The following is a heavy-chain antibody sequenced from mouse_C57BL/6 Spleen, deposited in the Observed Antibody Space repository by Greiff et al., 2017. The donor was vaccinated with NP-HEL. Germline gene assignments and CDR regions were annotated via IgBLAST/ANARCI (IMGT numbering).Heavy chain of an antibody. D-gene: IGHD4-1*01. CDR1: GYTFTSYW. V-gene: IGHV1-50*01. CDR2: IDPSDSYT. CDR3: ARRAEKSKLGVDY. J-gene: IGHJ2*01. Sequence: QVQLQQPGAELVKPGASVKLSCKASGYTFTSYWMQWVKQRPGQGLEWIGEIDPSDSYTNYNQKFKGKATLTADTSSSTAYMQLSSLTSEDSAVYYCARRAEKSKLGVDYWGQGTTLTVSS.